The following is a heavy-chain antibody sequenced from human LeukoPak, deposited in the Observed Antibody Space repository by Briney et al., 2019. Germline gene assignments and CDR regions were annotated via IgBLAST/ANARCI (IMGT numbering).Heavy chain of an antibody. CDR2: ISWNSGSI. CDR3: AKAVDYVWGSYAYFDY. V-gene: IGHV3-9*01. Sequence: PGGSLRLSCAASGFTFSSYEMNWVRQAPGKGLEWVSGISWNSGSIGYADSVKGRFTISRDNAKNSLHLQMNSLRAEDTALYYCAKAVDYVWGSYAYFDYWGQGTLVTVSS. CDR1: GFTFSSYE. J-gene: IGHJ4*02. D-gene: IGHD3-16*01.